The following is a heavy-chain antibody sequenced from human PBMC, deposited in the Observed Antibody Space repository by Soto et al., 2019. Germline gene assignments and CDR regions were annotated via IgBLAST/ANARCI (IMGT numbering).Heavy chain of an antibody. CDR1: RYTFISYA. CDR3: ARDRGYCSGGRCSSDWFDP. D-gene: IGHD2-15*01. CDR2: ISPYNGDT. Sequence: QVRLVQSGAEVKKPGASVKVSCKASRYTFISYAISWVRQAPGQGLEWMGWISPYNGDTNYAQRFQGRVTMTTDTASSTAYMELRSLRSDDTAVYYCARDRGYCSGGRCSSDWFDPWGQGTLVTVSS. J-gene: IGHJ5*02. V-gene: IGHV1-18*01.